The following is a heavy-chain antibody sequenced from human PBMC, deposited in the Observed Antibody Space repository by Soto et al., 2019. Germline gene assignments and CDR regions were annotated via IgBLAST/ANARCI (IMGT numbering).Heavy chain of an antibody. CDR2: SSATGAGT. J-gene: IGHJ4*02. CDR1: GFTFSSYG. D-gene: IGHD1-7*01. CDR3: AKDRRAGGNYGFYSDF. Sequence: LRLSCAASGFTFSSYGMTWVRQAPGKGLEWVSFSSATGAGTYYADSVKGRFTISRDNSKNTLYLQMTSLRADDTAVYHCAKDRRAGGNYGFYSDFWGQGALVTVSS. V-gene: IGHV3-23*01.